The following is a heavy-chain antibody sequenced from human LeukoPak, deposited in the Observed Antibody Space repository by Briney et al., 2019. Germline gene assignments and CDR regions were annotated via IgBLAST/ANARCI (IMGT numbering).Heavy chain of an antibody. Sequence: SETLSLTCTVSGGSFSSGDYYWTWIRQPPGKGLEWIGYIYYSGNTYYNPSLKTRVTISVDTSKNQFSLKLSSVTAADTAVYYCASGNMVRGRWDAFDIWGQGTMVTVSS. CDR2: IYYSGNT. D-gene: IGHD3-10*01. J-gene: IGHJ3*02. CDR3: ASGNMVRGRWDAFDI. CDR1: GGSFSSGDYY. V-gene: IGHV4-30-4*02.